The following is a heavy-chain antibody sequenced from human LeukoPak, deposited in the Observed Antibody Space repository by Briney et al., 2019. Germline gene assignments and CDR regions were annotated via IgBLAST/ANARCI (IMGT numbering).Heavy chain of an antibody. J-gene: IGHJ6*02. CDR2: IYYSEST. Sequence: PSETLSLTCTVSGGSISSYYWSWIRQPPGKGLEWIGYIYYSESTNYNPSLKSRVTISVDTSKNQFSLKLSSVTAADTAVYYCASGPPPIYYYGMDVWGQGTTVTVSS. D-gene: IGHD3-9*01. CDR1: GGSISSYY. CDR3: ASGPPPIYYYGMDV. V-gene: IGHV4-59*08.